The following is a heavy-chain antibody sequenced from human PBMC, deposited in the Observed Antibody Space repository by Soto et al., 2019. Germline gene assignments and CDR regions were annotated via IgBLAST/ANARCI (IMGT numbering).Heavy chain of an antibody. V-gene: IGHV3-48*03. J-gene: IGHJ4*02. CDR1: GFTFSSYE. Sequence: GWSLRLSCAASGFTFSSYEMNWVRQAPGKGLEWVSYISSSGSTIYYADSVKGRFTISRDNATNSLYLPMNSLRAEDTAVYYCARSGDNYNRLDYWGQGTPGTVSS. CDR3: ARSGDNYNRLDY. CDR2: ISSSGSTI. D-gene: IGHD1-1*01.